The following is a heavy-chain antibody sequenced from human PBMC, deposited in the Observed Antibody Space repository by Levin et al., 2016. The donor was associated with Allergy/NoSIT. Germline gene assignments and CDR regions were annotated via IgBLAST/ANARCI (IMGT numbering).Heavy chain of an antibody. J-gene: IGHJ3*02. CDR3: ARRYCSSPSCYPTDAFDI. CDR2: FYPGDSDT. Sequence: VRQMPGKGLEWMGIFYPGDSDTRYSPSIQGQVTISADKSISTAYLQWSSLQASDTAVYYCARRYCSSPSCYPTDAFDIWGQGTMVTVSS. D-gene: IGHD2-2*01. V-gene: IGHV5-51*01.